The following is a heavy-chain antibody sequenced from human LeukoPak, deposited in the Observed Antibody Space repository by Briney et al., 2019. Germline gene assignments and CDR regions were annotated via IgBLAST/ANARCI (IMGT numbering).Heavy chain of an antibody. CDR3: VRDNGYCSGGSCYTRNWFDP. CDR1: GYTFTSYA. J-gene: IGHJ5*02. Sequence: ASVKVSCKASGYTFTSYAMHWVRQAPGQRLEWMGWINAGNGNTKYSQKFQGRVTITRDTSASTAYMELSSLRSEDTAVYYCVRDNGYCSGGSCYTRNWFDPWGQGTLVTVSS. V-gene: IGHV1-3*01. D-gene: IGHD2-15*01. CDR2: INAGNGNT.